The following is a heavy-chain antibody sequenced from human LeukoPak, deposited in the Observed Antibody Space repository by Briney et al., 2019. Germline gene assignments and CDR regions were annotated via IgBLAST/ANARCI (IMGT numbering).Heavy chain of an antibody. CDR3: ARDYYDSSGYYPFDY. CDR2: ISSSSSYI. CDR1: GFTFSSYS. V-gene: IGHV3-21*01. D-gene: IGHD3-22*01. J-gene: IGHJ4*02. Sequence: GGSLRLSCAASGFTFSSYSMNWVRQAPGKGLEWVSSISSSSSYIYYADSVKGRFTISRDNAKNSLYLQMNSLRAEDTAVYYCARDYYDSSGYYPFDYWGQGTLVTVSS.